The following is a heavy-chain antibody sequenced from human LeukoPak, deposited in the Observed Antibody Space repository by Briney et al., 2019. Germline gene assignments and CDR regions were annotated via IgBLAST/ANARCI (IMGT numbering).Heavy chain of an antibody. V-gene: IGHV3-23*01. CDR3: SRGRITMIVGNAFDI. D-gene: IGHD3-22*01. CDR1: GFTFSSYA. CDR2: ITASGGST. Sequence: GGSLRLSCVASGFTFSSYAMSWVRQAPGKGLEWVSAITASGGSTYYADSVKGLFTISRDNSKNTLYLQMNSLRAEDTAVYYCSRGRITMIVGNAFDIWGQGTMVTVSS. J-gene: IGHJ3*02.